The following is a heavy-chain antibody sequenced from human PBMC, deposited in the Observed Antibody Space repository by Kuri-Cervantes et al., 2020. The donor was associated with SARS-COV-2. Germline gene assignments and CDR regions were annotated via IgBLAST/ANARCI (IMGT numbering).Heavy chain of an antibody. CDR2: IYTSGST. CDR3: ASGLDFWSGYYTGPWGEADYYYYMDV. CDR1: GGSISSYY. V-gene: IGHV4-4*07. Sequence: ESLKISCTVSGGSISSYYWSWIRQPAGKGLEWIGRIYTSGSTNYNPSLKSRVTMSVDTSKNQFSLKLSSVTAADTAVYYCASGLDFWSGYYTGPWGEADYYYYMDVWGKGTTVTVSS. D-gene: IGHD3-3*01. J-gene: IGHJ6*03.